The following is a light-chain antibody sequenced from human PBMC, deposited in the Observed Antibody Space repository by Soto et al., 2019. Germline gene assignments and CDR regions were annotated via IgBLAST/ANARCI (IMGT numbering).Light chain of an antibody. Sequence: EIVLTQSPGTLSLSPREGATLSCRAIQSVSSSYLAWYQQKPGQAPRLLIYGASSRATGIPDRFSGSGSGTDFTLTISRLEPEDFAVYYCQQYGSSPPWTFGQGTKVDIK. CDR1: QSVSSSY. J-gene: IGKJ1*01. V-gene: IGKV3-20*01. CDR2: GAS. CDR3: QQYGSSPPWT.